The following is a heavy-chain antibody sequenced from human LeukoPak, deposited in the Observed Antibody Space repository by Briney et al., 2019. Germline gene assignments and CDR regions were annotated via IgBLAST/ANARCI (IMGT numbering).Heavy chain of an antibody. CDR1: GFSFSGNG. J-gene: IGHJ4*02. Sequence: GGSLRLSCAASGFSFSGNGVSWVRQAPGQGLEWVASISGSGGTTYYADSVKGRFTISRDNSKNTVYLQMNSLGAEDTAVYYCAKDFSYDFWSGYYDFWGQGTLVTVSS. CDR2: ISGSGGTT. D-gene: IGHD3-3*01. CDR3: AKDFSYDFWSGYYDF. V-gene: IGHV3-23*01.